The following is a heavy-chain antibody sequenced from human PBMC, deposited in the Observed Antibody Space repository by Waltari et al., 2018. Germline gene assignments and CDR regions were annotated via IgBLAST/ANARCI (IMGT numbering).Heavy chain of an antibody. CDR1: GGTFSSYA. CDR3: ARDLMVRGVANNWFDP. D-gene: IGHD3-10*01. CDR2: IIPIFGTA. J-gene: IGHJ5*02. Sequence: QVQLVQSGAEVKKPGSSVKVSCKASGGTFSSYAISWVRQAPGQGLEWMGGIIPIFGTANYAQKFQGRVTMTADESTSTAYMELSSLRSEDTAVYYCARDLMVRGVANNWFDPWGQGTLVTVSS. V-gene: IGHV1-69*12.